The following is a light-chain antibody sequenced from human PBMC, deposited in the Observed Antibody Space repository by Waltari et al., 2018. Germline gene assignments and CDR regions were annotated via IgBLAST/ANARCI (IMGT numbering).Light chain of an antibody. Sequence: DIVMTQSPDSLAVSLGERATLNCKSSQSVLYSPDNRNYLAWYQQKPGQPPNLLIYWASTRESGVPDRFSGSGSGTDFTLTISSLQAEDVAVYYCQQYYITPLSFGGGTKVEIK. CDR1: QSVLYSPDNRNY. J-gene: IGKJ4*01. CDR3: QQYYITPLS. CDR2: WAS. V-gene: IGKV4-1*01.